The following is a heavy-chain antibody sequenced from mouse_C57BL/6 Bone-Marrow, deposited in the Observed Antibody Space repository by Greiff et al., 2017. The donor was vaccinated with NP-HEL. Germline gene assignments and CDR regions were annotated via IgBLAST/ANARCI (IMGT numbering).Heavy chain of an antibody. V-gene: IGHV1-54*01. CDR3: ARELRWHFDV. Sequence: VQLVESGAELVRPGTSVKLSCKASGYAFTNYSIEWVQQRPGQGLEWIGVINPGSGGTYYNEKFKGKATLTADKSSSTAYMQLNSLTSEDSAVYCCARELRWHFDVWGTGTTVTVSS. D-gene: IGHD1-1*01. CDR2: INPGSGGT. CDR1: GYAFTNYS. J-gene: IGHJ1*03.